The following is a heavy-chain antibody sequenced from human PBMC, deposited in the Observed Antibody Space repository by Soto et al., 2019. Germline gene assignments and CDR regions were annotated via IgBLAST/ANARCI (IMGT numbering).Heavy chain of an antibody. V-gene: IGHV3-66*01. CDR1: GFTVSSNY. CDR2: IYSGGST. J-gene: IGHJ5*02. D-gene: IGHD2-2*02. Sequence: SGGSLRLSCAASGFTVSSNYMSWVRQAPGKGLEWVSVIYSGGSTYYADSVKGRFTISRDNSKNTLYLQMNSLRAEDTAVYYCARVRIVVVPAAISWFDPWGQGTLVTVSS. CDR3: ARVRIVVVPAAISWFDP.